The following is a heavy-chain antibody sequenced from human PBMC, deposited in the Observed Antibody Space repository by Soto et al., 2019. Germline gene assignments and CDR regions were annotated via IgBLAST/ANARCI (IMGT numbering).Heavy chain of an antibody. CDR2: IGDSGGAR. J-gene: IGHJ4*02. V-gene: IGHV3-11*01. Sequence: QVHLEESGGGLVKPGGTLRLSCAASGFTFGDYYMSWIRQAPGKGPDWVSYIGDSGGARYYADSVKGRFTISKDNDKNSLYLEMNSLRLEDTAVYYCAREGASGSHLLGGIDYWCQGILVTVSS. D-gene: IGHD3-10*01. CDR3: AREGASGSHLLGGIDY. CDR1: GFTFGDYY.